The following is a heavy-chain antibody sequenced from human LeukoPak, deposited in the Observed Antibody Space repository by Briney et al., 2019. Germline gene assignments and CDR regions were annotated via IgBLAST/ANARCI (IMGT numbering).Heavy chain of an antibody. D-gene: IGHD2-2*01. CDR3: ANLFTSGPCSGTTCFNH. J-gene: IGHJ4*02. Sequence: PGGSLRLSCAASGVTFSSYAMSWVRQAPGKGLGWVSTISGTSGSTYYADSVKGRFTISRDNSKKTLYLQMNSLRAEDTAVYYCANLFTSGPCSGTTCFNHWGQGTLVTVSS. CDR1: GVTFSSYA. CDR2: ISGTSGST. V-gene: IGHV3-23*01.